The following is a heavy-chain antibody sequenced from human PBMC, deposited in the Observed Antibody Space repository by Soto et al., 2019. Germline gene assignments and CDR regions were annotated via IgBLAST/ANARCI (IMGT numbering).Heavy chain of an antibody. J-gene: IGHJ6*02. Sequence: SAKVSCKASGGTFSSYAISWVRQAPGQGLEWMGGIIPIFGTANYDQKFQGRVTITADESTSTAYMELSSLRSEYTAVYYCARGARTTKILFAYYGMDVWGQGTTVTVSS. CDR2: IIPIFGTA. V-gene: IGHV1-69*13. CDR3: ARGARTTKILFAYYGMDV. CDR1: GGTFSSYA. D-gene: IGHD1-7*01.